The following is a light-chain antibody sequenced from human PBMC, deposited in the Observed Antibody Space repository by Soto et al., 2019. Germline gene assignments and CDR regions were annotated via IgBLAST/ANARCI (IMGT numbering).Light chain of an antibody. CDR2: SNN. J-gene: IGLJ1*01. Sequence: HSVLTKPPSAYGTAGERVTISCSGSSSNIGSNTVNWYQQLPGTAPKLLIYSNNQRPSGVPDRFSGSKSGTSASLAISGLQSEDEADYYCAAWDDSLNGYVFGTGTKVTVL. CDR3: AAWDDSLNGYV. V-gene: IGLV1-44*01. CDR1: SSNIGSNT.